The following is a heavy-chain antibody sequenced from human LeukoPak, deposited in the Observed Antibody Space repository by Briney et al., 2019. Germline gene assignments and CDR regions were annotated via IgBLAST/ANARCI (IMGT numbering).Heavy chain of an antibody. CDR2: IYYSGST. CDR1: GGSFSGYY. J-gene: IGHJ4*02. D-gene: IGHD3-22*01. V-gene: IGHV4-59*08. CDR3: ASTHYYDSSGYYSPSGY. Sequence: SETLSLTCAVYGGSFSGYYWSWIRQPPGKGLEWIGYIYYSGSTNYNPSLKSRVTISVDTSKNQFSLKLSSVTAADTAVYYCASTHYYDSSGYYSPSGYWGQGTLVTVSS.